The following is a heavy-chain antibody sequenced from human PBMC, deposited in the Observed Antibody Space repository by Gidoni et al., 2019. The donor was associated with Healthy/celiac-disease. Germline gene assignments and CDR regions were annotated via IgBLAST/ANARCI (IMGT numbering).Heavy chain of an antibody. CDR1: GFTFSRYS. V-gene: IGHV3-21*01. CDR2: ISSSSSYI. Sequence: EVQLVASGGGMVKPGGSLRLSCAASGFTFSRYSMNWVRKAPGKGLEWVSSISSSSSYIYYADAGKGRFTISRDNAKNSLYLQMNSLRAEDTAVYYCARGLVVPAAMHEVGFDYWGQGTLVTVSS. D-gene: IGHD2-2*01. J-gene: IGHJ4*02. CDR3: ARGLVVPAAMHEVGFDY.